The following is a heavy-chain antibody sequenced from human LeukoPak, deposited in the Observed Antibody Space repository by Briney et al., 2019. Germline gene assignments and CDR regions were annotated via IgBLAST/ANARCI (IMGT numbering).Heavy chain of an antibody. D-gene: IGHD4-17*01. Sequence: PSETLSLTCTVSGGSISSYYWSWIRQPPGKGLEWIGYIYYSGSTYYNPSLKSRVTISVDTSKNQFSLTLSPVTAADTAVYYCARQSFSQMFSFSGGDYAHDYWGQGTLVTVSS. V-gene: IGHV4-59*04. CDR2: IYYSGST. CDR1: GGSISSYY. CDR3: ARQSFSQMFSFSGGDYAHDY. J-gene: IGHJ4*02.